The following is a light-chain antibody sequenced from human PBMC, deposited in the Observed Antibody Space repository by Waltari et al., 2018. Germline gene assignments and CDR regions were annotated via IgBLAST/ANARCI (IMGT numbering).Light chain of an antibody. Sequence: SFVLTQPPSVSVSPGQTARITCSGKALSSQYCYWYQQRPGQAPLLLIFKDKERPSGIPERFSGSSSGTTVTLTITSVQAEDEADYFCQSADTSIANVVFGGGTKLTVL. CDR2: KDK. CDR1: ALSSQY. J-gene: IGLJ3*02. CDR3: QSADTSIANVV. V-gene: IGLV3-25*03.